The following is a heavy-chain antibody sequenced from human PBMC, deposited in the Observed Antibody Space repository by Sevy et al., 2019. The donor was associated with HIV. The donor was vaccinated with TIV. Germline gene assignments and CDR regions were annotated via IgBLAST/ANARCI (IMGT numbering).Heavy chain of an antibody. CDR2: ISSSSSTI. D-gene: IGHD3-22*01. V-gene: IGHV3-48*02. Sequence: GGSLRLSCASSGFTFSSYSMNWVRQAPGKGLEWVSYISSSSSTIYYADSVKGRFTISRDNAKNSLYRQMNSLRDEDTAVYYCARAPPEYYYDSSGYSLDYWGQGTLVTVSS. CDR3: ARAPPEYYYDSSGYSLDY. J-gene: IGHJ4*02. CDR1: GFTFSSYS.